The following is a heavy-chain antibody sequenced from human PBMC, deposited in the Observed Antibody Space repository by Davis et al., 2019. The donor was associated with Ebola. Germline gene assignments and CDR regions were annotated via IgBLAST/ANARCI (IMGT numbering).Heavy chain of an antibody. J-gene: IGHJ4*02. V-gene: IGHV3-30*03. CDR1: GFTFSSYG. CDR3: ARAQFPTTSDH. D-gene: IGHD1-1*01. Sequence: EGSLRLSCAASGFTFSSYGMHWVRQAPGKGLEWVAVISYDGSNKYYADSVKGRFTISRDNSKNTLYLQMNSLRAEDTAVYYCARAQFPTTSDHWGQGTLVTVSS. CDR2: ISYDGSNK.